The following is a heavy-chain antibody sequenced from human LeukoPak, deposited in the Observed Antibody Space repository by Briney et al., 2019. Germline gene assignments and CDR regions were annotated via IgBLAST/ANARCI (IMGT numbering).Heavy chain of an antibody. CDR2: ISSSSSYI. Sequence: AGSLRLSCAASGFTFSSYSMNWVRQAPGKGLEWVSSISSSSSYIYYAASVKGRFTISRDNAKNSLYLQMTSLRAEDTAVYYCARDFGLGDYWGQGTLVTVSS. V-gene: IGHV3-21*01. CDR1: GFTFSSYS. D-gene: IGHD3-10*01. J-gene: IGHJ4*02. CDR3: ARDFGLGDY.